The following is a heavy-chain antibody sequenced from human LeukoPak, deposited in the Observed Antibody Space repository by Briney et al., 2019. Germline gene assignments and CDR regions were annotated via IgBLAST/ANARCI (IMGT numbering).Heavy chain of an antibody. CDR2: IYTSGST. J-gene: IGHJ4*02. D-gene: IGHD2-2*01. Sequence: PSETLSLTCTVSGGSISSYYWSWIRQPAGKGLEWIGRIYTSGSTNYNPSLKSRVTMSVDTSKNQFSLKLSSVTAADTAVYYCARGSRYTSYHGFYFDYWGQGTLVTVSS. CDR1: GGSISSYY. V-gene: IGHV4-4*07. CDR3: ARGSRYTSYHGFYFDY.